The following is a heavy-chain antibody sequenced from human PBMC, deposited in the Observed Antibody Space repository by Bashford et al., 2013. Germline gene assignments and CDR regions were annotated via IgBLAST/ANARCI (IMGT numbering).Heavy chain of an antibody. CDR1: GYTFTSYG. Sequence: ASVKVSCKASGYTFTSYGISWVRQAPGQGLEWMGWISAYNGNTNYAQKLQGRVTMTTDTSTSTAYMELRSLRSDDTAVYYCARGYDIFAPIVGALEVEDYGMDVWGQGTTVTGLL. J-gene: IGHJ6*02. V-gene: IGHV1-18*01. D-gene: IGHD1-26*01. CDR3: ARGYDIFAPIVGALEVEDYGMDV. CDR2: ISAYNGNT.